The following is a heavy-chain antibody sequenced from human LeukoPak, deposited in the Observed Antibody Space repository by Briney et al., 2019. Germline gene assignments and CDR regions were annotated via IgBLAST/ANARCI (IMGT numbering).Heavy chain of an antibody. J-gene: IGHJ6*02. Sequence: SETLSLTCTVSGGSISSNNHYWGWIRQPPGKGLEWIGSIYYSGTTFYRPSLITRATISLDTSKNQFSLKLRFVTAADTAVYYCAKDLMGQWLSPYHYGMDVWGQGTTVTVSS. CDR2: IYYSGTT. CDR1: GGSISSNNHY. D-gene: IGHD6-19*01. CDR3: AKDLMGQWLSPYHYGMDV. V-gene: IGHV4-39*07.